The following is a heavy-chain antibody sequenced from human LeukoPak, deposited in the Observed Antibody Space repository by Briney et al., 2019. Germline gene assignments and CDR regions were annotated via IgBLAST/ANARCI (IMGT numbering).Heavy chain of an antibody. Sequence: GRSLRLSCAASRLSLSSYGMHWVRQAPGKGLEWLTFIYYDGSNKYYANSVAGRFTISRDNSKNTLHLQMNSLRPEDTAVYYCAKDQGRLGASMADSWGPGTLVTVSS. D-gene: IGHD1-26*01. CDR3: AKDQGRLGASMADS. CDR2: IYYDGSNK. J-gene: IGHJ4*02. CDR1: RLSLSSYG. V-gene: IGHV3-30*02.